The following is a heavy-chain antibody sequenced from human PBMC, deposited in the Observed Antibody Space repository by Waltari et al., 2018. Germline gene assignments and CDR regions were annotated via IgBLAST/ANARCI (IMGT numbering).Heavy chain of an antibody. CDR3: ARGKSVAAPN. Sequence: QVQLQESGPGLVKPSQTLSLTCTVSGGSISSGRYYWRWIRQPAGKGLEWIGYIYTSGSTNYNPSLKSRVTISVDTSKNQFSLKLSSVTAADTAVYYCARGKSVAAPNWGQGTLVTVSS. CDR2: IYTSGST. J-gene: IGHJ4*02. V-gene: IGHV4-61*09. CDR1: GGSISSGRYY. D-gene: IGHD6-6*01.